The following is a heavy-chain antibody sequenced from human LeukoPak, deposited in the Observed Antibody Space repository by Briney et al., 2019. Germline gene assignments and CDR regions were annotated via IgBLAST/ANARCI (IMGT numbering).Heavy chain of an antibody. D-gene: IGHD4/OR15-4a*01. CDR1: GFTFSSYW. J-gene: IGHJ4*02. Sequence: GGSLRLSCLASGFTFSSYWMHWVRQAPGKGLVWVSRINSDGSSTNYADSVKGRFTISRDNAKNSLYLQMDSLRVEDTAVYYCARDVDYANPRHDYWGQGTLVTVSS. CDR2: INSDGSST. V-gene: IGHV3-74*01. CDR3: ARDVDYANPRHDY.